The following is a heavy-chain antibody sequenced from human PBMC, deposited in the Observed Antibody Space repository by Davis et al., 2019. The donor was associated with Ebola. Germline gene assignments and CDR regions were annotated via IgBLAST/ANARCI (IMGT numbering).Heavy chain of an antibody. V-gene: IGHV1-18*04. J-gene: IGHJ6*02. CDR2: ISTYSGST. CDR3: ARGNPTDFYGMDV. CDR1: GYTFTSYG. Sequence: ASVKVSCKASGYTFTSYGISWVRQAPGQGLEWMGWISTYSGSTDYAQKVQGRVTMTTDTSTSTAYMELRGLRSDDTAVYYCARGNPTDFYGMDVWGQGTTVIVSS.